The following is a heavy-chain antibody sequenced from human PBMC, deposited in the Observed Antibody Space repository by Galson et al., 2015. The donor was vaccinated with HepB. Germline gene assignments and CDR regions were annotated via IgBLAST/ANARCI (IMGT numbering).Heavy chain of an antibody. V-gene: IGHV3-30*02. CDR3: AKEAGDIVVVVAGHFDN. Sequence: SLRLSCAASGFTFSSYGMHWVRQAPGKGLEWVAFIRYDGSNKYYADSVKGRFTISRDNSKNTLYLQMNSLRAEDTAVYYCAKEAGDIVVVVAGHFDNWGQGTLVTVSS. J-gene: IGHJ4*02. CDR2: IRYDGSNK. CDR1: GFTFSSYG. D-gene: IGHD2-15*01.